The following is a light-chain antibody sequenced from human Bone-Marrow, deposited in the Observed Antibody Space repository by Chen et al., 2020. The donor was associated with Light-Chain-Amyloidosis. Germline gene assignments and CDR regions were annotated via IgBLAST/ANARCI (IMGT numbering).Light chain of an antibody. Sequence: EIVLTQSPGTLSLSPGEGANLSCRASQTISSNYLTWYQHKFGQAPRLLIYGSSSRSTGIPERFPGSGSGTDFTLNINRLEPEDFAMYYCQQYGTLPLAFGGGTKVEIK. J-gene: IGKJ4*01. V-gene: IGKV3-20*01. CDR1: QTISSNY. CDR2: GSS. CDR3: QQYGTLPLA.